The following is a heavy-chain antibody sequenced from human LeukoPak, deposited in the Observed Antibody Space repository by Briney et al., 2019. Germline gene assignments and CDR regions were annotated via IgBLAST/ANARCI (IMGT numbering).Heavy chain of an antibody. CDR2: ISGNGVST. CDR3: AKPQYDSSWYYLDY. D-gene: IGHD6-13*01. J-gene: IGHJ4*02. CDR1: GFTFSTYA. Sequence: PGGSLRLSCAASGFTFSTYAMSWVRQAPGKGLEWVSTISGNGVSTYYANSVKGRFTISRDNSKNTLWLQMNSLRAEDTALYYCAKPQYDSSWYYLDYWGQGTLVTVSS. V-gene: IGHV3-23*01.